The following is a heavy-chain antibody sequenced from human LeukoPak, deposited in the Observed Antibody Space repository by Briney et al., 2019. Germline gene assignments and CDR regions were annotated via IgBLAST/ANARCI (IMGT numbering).Heavy chain of an antibody. J-gene: IGHJ6*02. CDR2: IYYTGTT. V-gene: IGHV4-59*01. CDR1: GASITRSY. CDR3: AGHRSFALDV. Sequence: PSETLSLTCTVSGASITRSYWSWIRQPPGKGLEWIAYIYYTGTTNQNPSLESRVTISVDTSKNQFSLKLSSVTPADTAVYYCAGHRSFALDVWGQGTAVTVSS.